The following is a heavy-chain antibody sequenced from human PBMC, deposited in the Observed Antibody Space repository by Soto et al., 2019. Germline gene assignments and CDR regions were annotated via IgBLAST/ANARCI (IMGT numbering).Heavy chain of an antibody. CDR1: GYKFTSYW. D-gene: IGHD3-22*01. Sequence: GESLKISCRTSGYKFTSYWIAWVRQMPGKGLEWMGIIFPSDSDTRYSPSFQGQVTISADRSTSTVFLQWASLRASDTAVYFCARKDKSGYFNWFDPWGQGTLVTVSS. J-gene: IGHJ5*02. V-gene: IGHV5-51*01. CDR3: ARKDKSGYFNWFDP. CDR2: IFPSDSDT.